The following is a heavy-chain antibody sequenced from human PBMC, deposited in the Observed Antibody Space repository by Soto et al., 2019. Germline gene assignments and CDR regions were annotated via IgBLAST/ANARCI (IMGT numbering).Heavy chain of an antibody. J-gene: IGHJ4*02. D-gene: IGHD2-8*01. CDR1: GDRFVWCC. Sequence: ASVEVSWKACGDRFVWCCRRWARQSPGRGLEWMGWIFPYNGNTNYAQNLQGRVTVTTDTSTSTAYMELRSLISDDTAVYYCARTGGDCTKGVCYDYWGQGTLVTVSS. V-gene: IGHV1-18*01. CDR3: ARTGGDCTKGVCYDY. CDR2: IFPYNGNT.